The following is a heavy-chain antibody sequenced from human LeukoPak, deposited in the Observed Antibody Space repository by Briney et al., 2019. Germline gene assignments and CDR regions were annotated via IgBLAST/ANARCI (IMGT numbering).Heavy chain of an antibody. Sequence: ASVKVSCKASGYTFTSYGISWVRQAPGQGLEWMGWISAYNGNTNYAQKLQGRVTMTTDTSTSTAYMELRSLRSDDTAVYYCARAVRGSSGSYYYYYGMDVWGQRTTVTVSS. J-gene: IGHJ6*02. V-gene: IGHV1-18*01. CDR1: GYTFTSYG. CDR2: ISAYNGNT. CDR3: ARAVRGSSGSYYYYYGMDV. D-gene: IGHD6-19*01.